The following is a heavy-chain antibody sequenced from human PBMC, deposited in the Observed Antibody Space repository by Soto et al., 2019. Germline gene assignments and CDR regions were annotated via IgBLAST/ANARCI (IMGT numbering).Heavy chain of an antibody. Sequence: GGSLRLSCAASGFSFSSYGMNWVRQAPGKGLEWVSSITSSSSYIFYADAVKGRFAISRDNAKNSLYLQMNSLRAEDTAVYYCAKGANSGNSGPDYWGQGT. CDR3: AKGANSGNSGPDY. D-gene: IGHD3-10*01. J-gene: IGHJ4*02. CDR1: GFSFSSYG. CDR2: ITSSSSYI. V-gene: IGHV3-21*03.